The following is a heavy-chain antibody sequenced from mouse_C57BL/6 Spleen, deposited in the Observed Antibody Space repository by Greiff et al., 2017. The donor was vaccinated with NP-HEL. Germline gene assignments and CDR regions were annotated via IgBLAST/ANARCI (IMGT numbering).Heavy chain of an antibody. V-gene: IGHV1-80*01. CDR1: GYAFSSYW. J-gene: IGHJ3*01. D-gene: IGHD2-3*01. CDR3: ARENDGGFAY. CDR2: IYPGDGDT. Sequence: VQGVESGAELVKPGASVKLSCKASGYAFSSYWMNWVKQRPGKGLEWIGQIYPGDGDTNYNGKFKGKATLTADKSYSTAYMQLSSLTSEDSAVYFCARENDGGFAYWGQGTLVTVSA.